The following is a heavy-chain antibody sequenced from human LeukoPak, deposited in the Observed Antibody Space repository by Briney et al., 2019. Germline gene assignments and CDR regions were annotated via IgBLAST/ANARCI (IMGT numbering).Heavy chain of an antibody. V-gene: IGHV1-18*01. J-gene: IGHJ4*02. CDR2: ISAYDGNT. D-gene: IGHD3-22*01. Sequence: ASVKVSCKAPGYTFTNYGINWVRQAPGQGLEWMGWISAYDGNTNYAQFFQGRVTMTTDTSTSTAYMNLRSLTSDDTAVYYCARVIAPDSSGYYYRGFDYWGQGTLVTVSS. CDR1: GYTFTNYG. CDR3: ARVIAPDSSGYYYRGFDY.